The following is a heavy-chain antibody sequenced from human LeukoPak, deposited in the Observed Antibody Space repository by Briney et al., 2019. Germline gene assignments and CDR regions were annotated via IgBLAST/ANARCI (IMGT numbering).Heavy chain of an antibody. CDR3: ARITQRDGDHLDY. D-gene: IGHD4-17*01. CDR2: ISAYNGNT. CDR1: GYTFTSYR. J-gene: IGHJ4*02. V-gene: IGHV1-18*01. Sequence: GASVKVSCKASGYTFTSYRISWVRQAPGQGLEWMGWISAYNGNTNYVQNFQGRVTMTTDTSTSTAYMELRSLRSADTAVFYCARITQRDGDHLDYWGQGTLVTVSS.